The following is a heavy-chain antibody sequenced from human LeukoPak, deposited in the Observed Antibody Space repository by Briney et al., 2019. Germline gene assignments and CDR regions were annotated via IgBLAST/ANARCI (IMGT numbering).Heavy chain of an antibody. CDR1: GFTFSTNA. V-gene: IGHV3-30-3*01. Sequence: GSLRLSCAASGFTFSTNAMHWVRQAPGKGLEWVAVISYDGSIKYYADSVKGRFTISRDNTKNTLYLQMNSLRGEGTAVYYCARETTRSYDSSGPDFDYWGQGTLVTVSS. CDR3: ARETTRSYDSSGPDFDY. D-gene: IGHD3-22*01. J-gene: IGHJ4*02. CDR2: ISYDGSIK.